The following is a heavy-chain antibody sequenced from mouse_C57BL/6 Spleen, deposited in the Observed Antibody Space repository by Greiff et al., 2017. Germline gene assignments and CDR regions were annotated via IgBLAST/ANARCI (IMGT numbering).Heavy chain of an antibody. D-gene: IGHD4-1*01. Sequence: VQLQQSGTVLARPGASVKMSCKTSGYTFTSYWMHWVKQRPGQGLEWIGAIYPGNSDTSYNQKFKGKAKLTAVTSASTAYMELSSLTNEDSAVXYCTRSPLTGDGYFDYWGQGTTRTVSS. V-gene: IGHV1-5*01. J-gene: IGHJ2*01. CDR3: TRSPLTGDGYFDY. CDR2: IYPGNSDT. CDR1: GYTFTSYW.